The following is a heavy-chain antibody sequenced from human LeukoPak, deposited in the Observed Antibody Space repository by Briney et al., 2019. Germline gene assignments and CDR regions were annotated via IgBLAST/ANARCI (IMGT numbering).Heavy chain of an antibody. CDR3: AKGLGLRGDSPIDY. CDR2: ISSSSSYI. J-gene: IGHJ4*02. Sequence: GGSLRLSCAASGFTFSSYGMSWVRQAPGKGLEWVSSISSSSSYIYYADSVKGRFTISRDNAKNSLYLQMNSLRAEDTAVYYCAKGLGLRGDSPIDYWGQGTLVTVSS. V-gene: IGHV3-21*01. D-gene: IGHD2-21*02. CDR1: GFTFSSYG.